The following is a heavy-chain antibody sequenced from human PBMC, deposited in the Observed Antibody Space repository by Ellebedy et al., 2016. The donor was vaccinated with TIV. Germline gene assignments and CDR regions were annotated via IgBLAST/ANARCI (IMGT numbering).Heavy chain of an antibody. CDR2: IYSGGGT. Sequence: PGGSLRLSCADSGFTFDDYAIHWVRQAPGKGLEWVSVIYSGGGTYYADSVKGRFTISRDNSKNTLYLQMNSLRAEATAVYYCVRSIVVVTAGVYDAVVIWGQGTMVTVS. J-gene: IGHJ3*02. V-gene: IGHV3-53*01. CDR1: GFTFDDYA. D-gene: IGHD2-21*02. CDR3: VRSIVVVTAGVYDAVVI.